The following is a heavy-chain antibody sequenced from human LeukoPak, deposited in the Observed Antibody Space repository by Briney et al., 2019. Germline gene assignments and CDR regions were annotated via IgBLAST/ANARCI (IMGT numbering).Heavy chain of an antibody. V-gene: IGHV3-30*18. CDR2: ISHDGSNK. Sequence: GRSLRLSCAASGFTFSSYGMHWVRQAPGKGLQWVALISHDGSNKYYADSVRGRFTISRDNSKNTLYLQMNSLRAEDTAVYYCAKDGPYGMDVWGQGTTVTVSS. CDR3: AKDGPYGMDV. CDR1: GFTFSSYG. J-gene: IGHJ6*02.